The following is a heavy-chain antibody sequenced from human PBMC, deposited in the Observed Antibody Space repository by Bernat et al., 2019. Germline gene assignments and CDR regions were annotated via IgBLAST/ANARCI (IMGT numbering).Heavy chain of an antibody. CDR1: GYTFTGYY. D-gene: IGHD6-6*01. Sequence: QVQLVQSGAEVKKPGASVKVSCKASGYTFTGYYMHWMRQAPGQGLEWMGWINPNSGGTNYAQKFQGWVTMTRDTSISTAYMELSRLRSDDTAVYYCARRDGRGSSDYGMDVWGQGTTVTVSS. CDR3: ARRDGRGSSDYGMDV. J-gene: IGHJ6*02. CDR2: INPNSGGT. V-gene: IGHV1-2*04.